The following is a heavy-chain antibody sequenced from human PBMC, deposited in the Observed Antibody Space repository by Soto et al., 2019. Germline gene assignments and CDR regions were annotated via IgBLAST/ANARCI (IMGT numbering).Heavy chain of an antibody. CDR3: ARLQAAAGDNDLTFDY. J-gene: IGHJ4*02. CDR2: IDPSDSYT. D-gene: IGHD6-13*01. CDR1: GYTFTTYA. V-gene: IGHV5-10-1*01. Sequence: ASVKVSCKASGYTFTTYAMHWVRQMPGKRLEWMGRIDPSDSYTNYSPSFQGHVTISADKSISTAYLQWSSLKASDTAMYYCARLQAAAGDNDLTFDYWGQGTLVTVSS.